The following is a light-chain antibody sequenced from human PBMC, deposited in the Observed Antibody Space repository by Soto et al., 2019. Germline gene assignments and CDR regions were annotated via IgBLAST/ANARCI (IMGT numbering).Light chain of an antibody. J-gene: IGKJ1*01. CDR3: QQYVSSVT. Sequence: EIVLTQSPGSLSSSPGERGTLSCRASQSVDGSFFAWYQQKPDQAPRLLIYGASNRATGIPDRFSGSGSGTDFTLTISRLEPEDFAVYYCQQYVSSVTFGQGTKVEIK. CDR2: GAS. CDR1: QSVDGSF. V-gene: IGKV3-20*01.